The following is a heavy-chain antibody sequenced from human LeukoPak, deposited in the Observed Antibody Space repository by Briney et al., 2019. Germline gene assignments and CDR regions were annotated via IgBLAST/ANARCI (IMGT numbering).Heavy chain of an antibody. CDR2: IPHDRNKR. CDR3: AKDRGRDITGSEDFDY. J-gene: IGHJ4*02. Sequence: GGSPRLSCAASGFTLSSYAMHWVRQAQGKGLEWVAFIPHDRNKRNYADSVKGRFTVSRDNSKNTVYLQMHSLTGEDTAMYYCAKDRGRDITGSEDFDYWGQGTLVIVSS. D-gene: IGHD1-1*01. V-gene: IGHV3-30*02. CDR1: GFTLSSYA.